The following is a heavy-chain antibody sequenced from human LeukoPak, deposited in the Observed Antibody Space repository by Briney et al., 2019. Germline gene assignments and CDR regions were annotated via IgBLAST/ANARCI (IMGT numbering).Heavy chain of an antibody. D-gene: IGHD6-6*01. Sequence: PGGSLRLFCAASGFTVSSNYMSWVRQAPGKGLEWVSVVYSGGSTYYADSVKGRFTISRDNSKNTLYLQLNSLRAEDTAVYYCARGIAARLGYAFDIWGQGTMVTVSS. CDR1: GFTVSSNY. CDR2: VYSGGST. CDR3: ARGIAARLGYAFDI. J-gene: IGHJ3*02. V-gene: IGHV3-53*01.